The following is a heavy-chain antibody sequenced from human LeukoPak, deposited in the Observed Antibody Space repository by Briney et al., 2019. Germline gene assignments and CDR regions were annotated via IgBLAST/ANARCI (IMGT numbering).Heavy chain of an antibody. CDR3: ARASFYSAEGYCSSTSCYALDY. CDR1: GGSIISGGYY. Sequence: SETLSLTCTVSGGSIISGGYYWSWIRQYPGKGLEWLGYIYYSGSTHYNPSLKSRLIMSVDTSKNQFSLKLRSVTAADAAVYYCARASFYSAEGYCSSTSCYALDYWGQGTLVTVSS. V-gene: IGHV4-31*03. J-gene: IGHJ4*02. CDR2: IYYSGST. D-gene: IGHD2-2*01.